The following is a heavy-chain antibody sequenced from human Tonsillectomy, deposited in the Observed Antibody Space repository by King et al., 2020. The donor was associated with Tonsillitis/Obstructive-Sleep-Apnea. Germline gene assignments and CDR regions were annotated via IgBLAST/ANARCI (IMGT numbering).Heavy chain of an antibody. CDR3: ARAYYDILTGYLDDAFDI. Sequence: QLQESGPGLVKPSETLSLTCTVSGGSISSYYWSWIRQPPGKGLEWIAYIFYSGSTNYNPSLKSRVTISVDTSKNQFSLKLSSVTAADTAVYYCARAYYDILTGYLDDAFDIWGQGTMVTVSS. J-gene: IGHJ3*02. D-gene: IGHD3-9*01. CDR2: IFYSGST. CDR1: GGSISSYY. V-gene: IGHV4-59*08.